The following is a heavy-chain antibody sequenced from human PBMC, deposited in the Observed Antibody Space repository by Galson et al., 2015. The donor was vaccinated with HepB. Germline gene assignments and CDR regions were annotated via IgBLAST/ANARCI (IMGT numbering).Heavy chain of an antibody. CDR2: IIPIFGTT. D-gene: IGHD3-16*01. V-gene: IGHV1-69*13. CDR1: GGTFSNYS. Sequence: SVKVSCKASGGTFSNYSISWVRQAPGQGLEWMGGIIPIFGTTNYAQNFQGRVTISADESTSTAYMELSSLSSGDTAFYYCARGRGVVVLLMRDALDIWGRGTMVTVSS. CDR3: ARGRGVVVLLMRDALDI. J-gene: IGHJ3*02.